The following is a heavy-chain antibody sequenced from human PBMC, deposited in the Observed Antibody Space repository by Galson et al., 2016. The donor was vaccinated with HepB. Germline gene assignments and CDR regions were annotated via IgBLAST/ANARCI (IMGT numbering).Heavy chain of an antibody. Sequence: SLRLSCAASGFTLNNYALNWVRQAPGKGLEWVALISYDGSNRYYGDPVRGRFAISRDNSKNTLYLQMNSLRAEDTAVYPCTKDVGPIFYDYWGQGTLVTVSS. CDR1: GFTLNNYA. CDR3: TKDVGPIFYDY. CDR2: ISYDGSNR. J-gene: IGHJ4*02. D-gene: IGHD1-26*01. V-gene: IGHV3-30*09.